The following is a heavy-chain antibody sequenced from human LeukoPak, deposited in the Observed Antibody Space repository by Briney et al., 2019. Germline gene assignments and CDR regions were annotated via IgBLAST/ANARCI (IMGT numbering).Heavy chain of an antibody. V-gene: IGHV3-15*01. D-gene: IGHD6-19*01. CDR3: TTDLEYSSGWYTGLDAFDI. Sequence: GGSLRLSCAASGFTFSNAWMSWVRQAPGKGLEWVGRIKSKTDGGTTDYAAPVKGRFTISRDDSKNTLYLQMNSLKTEDTAVYYCTTDLEYSSGWYTGLDAFDIWGQGTMVTVSS. CDR2: IKSKTDGGTT. J-gene: IGHJ3*02. CDR1: GFTFSNAW.